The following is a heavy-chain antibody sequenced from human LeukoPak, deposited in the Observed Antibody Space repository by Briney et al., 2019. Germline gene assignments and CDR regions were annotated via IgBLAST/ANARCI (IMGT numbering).Heavy chain of an antibody. J-gene: IGHJ5*02. CDR3: ARVVATIRSKWFDP. V-gene: IGHV4-34*01. CDR1: GGSFCGYY. Sequence: PSETLSLTCAVYGGSFCGYYWSWIRQPPGKGLEWIGEINHSGSTNYNPSLKSRVTISVDTSKNQFSLKLSSVTAADTAVYYCARVVATIRSKWFDPWGQGTLVTVSS. D-gene: IGHD5-12*01. CDR2: INHSGST.